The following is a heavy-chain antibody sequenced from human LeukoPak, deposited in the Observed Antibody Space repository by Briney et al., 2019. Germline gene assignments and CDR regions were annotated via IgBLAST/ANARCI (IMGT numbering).Heavy chain of an antibody. CDR3: ARRAGAYSHPYDY. CDR2: ISGTGDTT. J-gene: IGHJ4*02. Sequence: PGGSLRLSCAASGFTFDDYGMNWVRQAPGKGLEWVSGISGTGDTTYYADSVQGRFTISRDNSKNTLYLQMNSLRAEDTAVYYCARRAGAYSHPYDYWGQGTLVTVSS. V-gene: IGHV3-23*01. D-gene: IGHD4/OR15-4a*01. CDR1: GFTFDDYG.